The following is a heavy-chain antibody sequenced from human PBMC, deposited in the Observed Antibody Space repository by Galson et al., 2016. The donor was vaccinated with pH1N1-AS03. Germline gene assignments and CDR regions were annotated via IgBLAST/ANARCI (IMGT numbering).Heavy chain of an antibody. J-gene: IGHJ5*01. Sequence: SLRLSCAASGFAFHTYFMHWVRQAPGKGLDWVALISHDGSKQIYADSVKGRFTISRNNSRNTVYLQMNTLTTEDTAVYYCARRNYRDAYNAINSWGHGALVTVSS. V-gene: IGHV3-30*04. CDR3: ARRNYRDAYNAINS. CDR2: ISHDGSKQ. CDR1: GFAFHTYF. D-gene: IGHD5-24*01.